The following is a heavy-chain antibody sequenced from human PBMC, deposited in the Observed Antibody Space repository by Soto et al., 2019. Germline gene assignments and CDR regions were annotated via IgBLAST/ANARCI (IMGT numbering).Heavy chain of an antibody. CDR1: GGSIISGYYY. CDR2: IYYSGSK. V-gene: IGHV4-30-4*01. CDR3: ARDSPKYYDSSGPLDY. J-gene: IGHJ4*02. Sequence: PSETQSLTCTVSGGSIISGYYYWSWIRQPPGKGLEWIGYIYYSGSKYYNPSLKSRVTISVDTSKNQFSLNLSSVTAAYTAVYYCARDSPKYYDSSGPLDYWGQGTLVTVSS. D-gene: IGHD3-22*01.